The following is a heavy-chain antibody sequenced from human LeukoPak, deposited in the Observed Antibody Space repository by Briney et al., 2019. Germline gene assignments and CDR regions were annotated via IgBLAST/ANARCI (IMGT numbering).Heavy chain of an antibody. CDR3: ARDLSGITGYTYGRGIDY. J-gene: IGHJ4*02. CDR2: IKKDGSEK. Sequence: GGSLRLSCAASGFTFSMFWMGWVRQAPGKGLEWVANIKKDGSEKYYVDSVKGRFTISRDNAKTSLYLQMNSLRAEDTAVYYCARDLSGITGYTYGRGIDYWGQGTLVTVSS. D-gene: IGHD5-18*01. V-gene: IGHV3-7*01. CDR1: GFTFSMFW.